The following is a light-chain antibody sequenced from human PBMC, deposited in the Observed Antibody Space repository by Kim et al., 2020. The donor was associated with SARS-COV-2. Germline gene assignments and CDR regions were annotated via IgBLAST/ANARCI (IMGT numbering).Light chain of an antibody. J-gene: IGLJ3*02. CDR1: SSDVGGYNY. Sequence: GQSGPISCTGTSSDVGGYNYVSWYQQHPGKAPKLMIYEVSKRPSGVPDRFSGSKSGNTASLTVSGLQAEDGADYYCSSYAGSNNLVFGGGTQLTVL. CDR2: EVS. V-gene: IGLV2-8*01. CDR3: SSYAGSNNLV.